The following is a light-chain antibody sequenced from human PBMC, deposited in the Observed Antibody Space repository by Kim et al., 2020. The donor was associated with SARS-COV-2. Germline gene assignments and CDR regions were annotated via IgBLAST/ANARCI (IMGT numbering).Light chain of an antibody. Sequence: GSTETMSCSGTSGHIAERYVKWYQARPGGARTIVIYEDSERPSGVPDRFAGSIDTSSSSASLTISGLKTEGEAGYYGQTYDISNVIFGGGTQLTVL. J-gene: IGLJ2*01. CDR1: SGHIAERY. CDR3: QTYDISNVI. CDR2: EDS. V-gene: IGLV6-57*02.